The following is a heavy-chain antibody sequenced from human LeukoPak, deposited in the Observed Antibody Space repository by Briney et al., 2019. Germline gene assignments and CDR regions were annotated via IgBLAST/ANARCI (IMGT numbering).Heavy chain of an antibody. CDR2: IKSQTDGGTT. Sequence: PGGSLRLSCKGSGFTFTNACMSWVRLAPGKGLEWVGHIKSQTDGGTTDYAAPVKGRFTISRDDSKYTRYLQLNSLKTEDTAVYYCTTGTWIQLWLADYWGQGTLFTVSS. D-gene: IGHD5-18*01. CDR3: TTGTWIQLWLADY. CDR1: GFTFTNAC. V-gene: IGHV3-15*01. J-gene: IGHJ4*02.